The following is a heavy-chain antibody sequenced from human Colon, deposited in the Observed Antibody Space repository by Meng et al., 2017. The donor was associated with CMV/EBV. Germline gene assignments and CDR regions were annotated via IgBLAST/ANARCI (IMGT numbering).Heavy chain of an antibody. J-gene: IGHJ4*02. CDR1: GGSFSSYY. CDR2: IYHSGST. D-gene: IGHD5-24*01. CDR3: ARGPGRWLQLFDY. V-gene: IGHV4-34*01. Sequence: GSLRLSCAVYGGSFSSYYWSWIRQPPGKGLEWIGEIYHSGSTNYNPSLKSRVTISVDTSKNQVSLKLSSVTAADTAVYYCARGPGRWLQLFDYWGQGTLVTVSS.